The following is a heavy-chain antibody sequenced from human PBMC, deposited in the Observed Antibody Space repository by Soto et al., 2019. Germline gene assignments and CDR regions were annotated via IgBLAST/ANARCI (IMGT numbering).Heavy chain of an antibody. Sequence: ASVKVSCKASGYTFTSYGIHWVRQAPGQRLEWMGWINAANGDSKYSPKFQGRVTITRDTSASTAYMELSSLRSEDTAVYYCVRRHVSATGIDWFDPWGQGTLVTVSS. CDR2: INAANGDS. CDR1: GYTFTSYG. CDR3: VRRHVSATGIDWFDP. J-gene: IGHJ5*02. D-gene: IGHD6-13*01. V-gene: IGHV1-3*01.